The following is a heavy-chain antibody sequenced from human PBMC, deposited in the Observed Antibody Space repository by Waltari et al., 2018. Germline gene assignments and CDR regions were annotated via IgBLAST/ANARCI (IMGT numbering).Heavy chain of an antibody. CDR1: GYTFTSYA. D-gene: IGHD2-2*01. CDR3: ARGPLDGVCSSTSCHNWFDP. J-gene: IGHJ5*02. Sequence: QVQLVQSGAEVKKPGASVKVSCKASGYTFTSYAMHWVRQAPGQRLEWMGWINAGNGNTKYSQECQGRVTITRDTSASTAYMELSSLRSEDMAVYYWARGPLDGVCSSTSCHNWFDPWGQGTLVTVSS. V-gene: IGHV1-3*03. CDR2: INAGNGNT.